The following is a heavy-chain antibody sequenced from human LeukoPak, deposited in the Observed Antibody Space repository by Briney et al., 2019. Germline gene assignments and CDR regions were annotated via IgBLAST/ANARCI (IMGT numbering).Heavy chain of an antibody. CDR1: GYTFTSYY. D-gene: IGHD3-10*01. Sequence: GASVKVSCKASGYTFTSYYMHWVRQAPGQGLEWMGIINPSGGSTSYAQKFQGRVTMTRDTSTGTVYMELSSLRSEDTAVYYCARAKTYYYGSGSYSLDYWGQGTLVTVSS. J-gene: IGHJ4*02. CDR3: ARAKTYYYGSGSYSLDY. CDR2: INPSGGST. V-gene: IGHV1-46*01.